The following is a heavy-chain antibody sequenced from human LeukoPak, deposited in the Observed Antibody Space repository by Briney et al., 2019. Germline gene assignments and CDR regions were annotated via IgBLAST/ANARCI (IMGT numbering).Heavy chain of an antibody. J-gene: IGHJ4*02. CDR2: IGTAGDT. Sequence: GGSLRLSCAASGFTFSTSDMHWVRQATGKGLEWVSAIGTAGDTYYPGSVKGRFTISRENAKNSLYLQMNSLRAGDTAVYYCAKSGVRGVISGYFDYWGQGTLVTVSS. D-gene: IGHD3-10*01. CDR3: AKSGVRGVISGYFDY. V-gene: IGHV3-13*01. CDR1: GFTFSTSD.